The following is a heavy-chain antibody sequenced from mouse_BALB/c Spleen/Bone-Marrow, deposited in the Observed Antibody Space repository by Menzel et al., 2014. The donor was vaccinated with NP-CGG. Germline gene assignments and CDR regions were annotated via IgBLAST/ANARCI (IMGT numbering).Heavy chain of an antibody. CDR3: ARASWDY. V-gene: IGHV1-9*01. Sequence: AQLLESGAELMKPGASVKISCKATGYTFSSYWIEWVKQRLGHGLEWIGEILPGSGSTNYNEKFKGKATFTADTSSNTAYMQLSSLTSEDSAVYYCARASWDYWGQGTSVTVSS. J-gene: IGHJ4*01. CDR2: ILPGSGST. CDR1: GYTFSSYW. D-gene: IGHD6-1*01.